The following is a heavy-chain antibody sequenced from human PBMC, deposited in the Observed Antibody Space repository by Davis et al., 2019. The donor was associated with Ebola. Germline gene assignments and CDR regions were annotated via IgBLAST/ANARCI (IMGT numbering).Heavy chain of an antibody. V-gene: IGHV4-59*01. CDR1: GGSFSGYY. CDR3: ARVSWGFIDY. D-gene: IGHD3-10*01. CDR2: IYYSGST. J-gene: IGHJ4*02. Sequence: SQTLSLTCAVYGGSFSGYYWSWIRQPPGKGLEWIGYIYYSGSTNYNPSLKSRVTISVDTSTNQFSLKLSSVTAADTAVYYCARVSWGFIDYWGQGTLVTVSS.